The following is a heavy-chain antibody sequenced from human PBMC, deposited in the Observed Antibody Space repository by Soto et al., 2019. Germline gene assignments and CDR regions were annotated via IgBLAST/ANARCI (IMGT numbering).Heavy chain of an antibody. CDR1: GGSISSGGYY. V-gene: IGHV4-31*03. CDR2: IYYSGST. CDR3: ARGVVP. Sequence: QVQLQESGPGLVKPSQTLSLTCTVSGGSISSGGYYGNWIRQHPGKGLEWIGYIYYSGSTCYNPSLKSRVTISVDTSQHQFSLKVSSVTAADTAVYYCARGVVPWGQGTLVTVSS. D-gene: IGHD2-15*01. J-gene: IGHJ5*02.